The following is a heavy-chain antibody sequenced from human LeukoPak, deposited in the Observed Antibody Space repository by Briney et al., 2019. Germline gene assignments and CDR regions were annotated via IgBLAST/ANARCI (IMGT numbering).Heavy chain of an antibody. CDR3: ARSLTVASGVDY. D-gene: IGHD1-26*01. V-gene: IGHV5-51*01. J-gene: IGHJ4*02. CDR2: IYPSDSDT. Sequence: GESLKISCKGSGYSFTSYWIGWVRQMPGKGLEWMGIIYPSDSDTRYSPSFQGQVTVSVDRSISTAYLQWSSLKASDTAMYFCARSLTVASGVDYWGQGTLVTVSS. CDR1: GYSFTSYW.